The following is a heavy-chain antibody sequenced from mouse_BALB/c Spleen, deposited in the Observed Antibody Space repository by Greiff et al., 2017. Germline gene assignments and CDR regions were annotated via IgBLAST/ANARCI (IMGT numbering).Heavy chain of an antibody. CDR1: GFTFSSYA. CDR3: ARGGGYDMDY. CDR2: ISRGGSN. Sequence: DVKLVESGGGLVKPGGSLKLSCAASGFTFSSYAMSWVRQTPEKRLVWVASISRGGSNYYPDSVKGRFTISRDNASNILYLQKSCLRSEDTAMYYCARGGGYDMDYWGQGTSVTVSS. J-gene: IGHJ4*01. V-gene: IGHV5-6-5*01.